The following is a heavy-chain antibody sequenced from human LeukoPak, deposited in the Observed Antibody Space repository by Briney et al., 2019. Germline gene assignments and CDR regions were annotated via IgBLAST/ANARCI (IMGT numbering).Heavy chain of an antibody. CDR1: GGSISSSSYY. CDR2: IYYSGST. CDR3: ARHVDYGYHFDY. J-gene: IGHJ4*02. V-gene: IGHV4-39*01. D-gene: IGHD4-17*01. Sequence: SETLSLTCTVSGGSISSSSYYWGWIRQPPGKGLEWIGSIYYSGSTYYNPSLKSRVTISVDTSKNHFSLKLTSVTAADTAVYYCARHVDYGYHFDYWGQGTLVTVSS.